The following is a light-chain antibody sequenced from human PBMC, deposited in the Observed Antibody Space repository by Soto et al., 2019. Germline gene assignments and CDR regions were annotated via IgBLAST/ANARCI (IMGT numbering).Light chain of an antibody. V-gene: IGLV2-14*01. CDR2: AVS. CDR1: SSDVGGHND. CDR3: CSYTSDITPYV. Sequence: LAQPASVSGSPGQSITISCTGTSSDVGGHNDVSWYQQHPGKAPKLLIYAVSNRPSGVSNRFSGSRSGNTASLTISGLQAEDEADYYCCSYTSDITPYVFGTGTKVTVL. J-gene: IGLJ1*01.